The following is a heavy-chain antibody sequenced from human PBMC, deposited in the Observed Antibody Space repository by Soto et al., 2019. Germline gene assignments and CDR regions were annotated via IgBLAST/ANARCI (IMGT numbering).Heavy chain of an antibody. D-gene: IGHD3-10*01. V-gene: IGHV4-59*01. CDR2: IYYSGST. CDR3: ARAPRGNYGYPSFFDY. J-gene: IGHJ4*02. CDR1: GGTISSYY. Sequence: LETLSLTCTVSGGTISSYYWSWIRQHPGKGLEWIGYIYYSGSTNYNPSLKSRVTISVDTSKNQFSLKLSSVTAADTAVYYCARAPRGNYGYPSFFDYWGQGTLVTVSS.